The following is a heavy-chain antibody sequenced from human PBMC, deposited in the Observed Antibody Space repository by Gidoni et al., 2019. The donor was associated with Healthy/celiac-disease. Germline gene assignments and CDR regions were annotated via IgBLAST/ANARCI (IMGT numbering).Heavy chain of an antibody. D-gene: IGHD6-13*01. Sequence: VPLHASAPGLVKPSQTLSLTCTASCRSIISYSWRWIRQPPGKGLEWIGYIDYSGSTNYNTSLKSRVTISVDTSKNQFSLKLSDVTAADTAVYYCASTIAAAGIPSFWFDPWGQGTLVTVSS. CDR1: CRSIISYS. CDR3: ASTIAAAGIPSFWFDP. V-gene: IGHV4-59*01. CDR2: IDYSGST. J-gene: IGHJ5*02.